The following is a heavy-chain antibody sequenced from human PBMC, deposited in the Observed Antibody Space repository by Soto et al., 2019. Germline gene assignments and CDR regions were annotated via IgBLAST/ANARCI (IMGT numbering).Heavy chain of an antibody. D-gene: IGHD2-8*01. CDR3: AKNGQPPYYYYGMDV. CDR2: ISGYNGDT. V-gene: IGHV1-18*01. Sequence: QGQLVQSGPEVKKPGAPVKVSCKASGYTFSRYGISWVRQAPGQGLEWMGWISGYNGDTKYAQKVQGRVTMTIDTSTYTAYMELRSLTSDDTAIYYCAKNGQPPYYYYGMDVWGQGTTVTVS. CDR1: GYTFSRYG. J-gene: IGHJ6*02.